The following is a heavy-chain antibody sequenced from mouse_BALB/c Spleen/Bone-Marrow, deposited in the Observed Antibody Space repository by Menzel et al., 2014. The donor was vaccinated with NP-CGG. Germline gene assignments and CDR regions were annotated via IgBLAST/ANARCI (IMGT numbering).Heavy chain of an antibody. CDR2: ISDDGGNT. J-gene: IGHJ4*01. Sequence: EVHLVESGGGLVKPGGSLKLSCAASGFTFSDYYVFWVRQAPEKRLEWVATISDDGGNTYYRDSVKGRFTISRDNAKNKLNLQMSSLKSEDTATYHCARETGPRAMDYWGQGTSVTVSS. D-gene: IGHD4-1*01. CDR3: ARETGPRAMDY. CDR1: GFTFSDYY. V-gene: IGHV5-4*02.